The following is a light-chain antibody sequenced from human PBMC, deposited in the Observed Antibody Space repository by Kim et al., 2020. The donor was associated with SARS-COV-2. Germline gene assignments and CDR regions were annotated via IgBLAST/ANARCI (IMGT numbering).Light chain of an antibody. J-gene: IGKJ4*01. V-gene: IGKV3-20*01. CDR3: QQYAHAPLT. CDR2: DAS. Sequence: SAGEGATLSCRASQSVTNNYLAWYQQKPGQAPRLLIYDASNRATGVPDRFSSSGSGTDFTLTIRRLEPEDFEVYYCQQYAHAPLTFGGGTKVDIK. CDR1: QSVTNNY.